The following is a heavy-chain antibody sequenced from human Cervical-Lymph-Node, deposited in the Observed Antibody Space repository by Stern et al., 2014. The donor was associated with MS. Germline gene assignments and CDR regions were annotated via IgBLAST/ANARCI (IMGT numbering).Heavy chain of an antibody. D-gene: IGHD6-6*01. CDR1: GFTFTRFW. CDR2: INEDGSII. CDR3: ARDVAGRSSY. V-gene: IGHV3-74*01. Sequence: EVQLVESGGGLVQPGGSLTLSCAASGFTFTRFWMHWVRQVPGKGLVWVSRINEDGSIINYADSVKGRFTISRDNAKNTLYLQMSSLRAEDTAVYYCARDVAGRSSYWGQGTLVTVSS. J-gene: IGHJ4*02.